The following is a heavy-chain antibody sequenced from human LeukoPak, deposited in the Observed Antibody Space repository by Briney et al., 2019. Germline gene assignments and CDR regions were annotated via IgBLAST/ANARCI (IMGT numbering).Heavy chain of an antibody. CDR1: GYTFTSYG. J-gene: IGHJ3*02. D-gene: IGHD3-22*01. V-gene: IGHV1-18*01. Sequence: GASVKVSCKASGYTFTSYGISWVRQAPGQGLEWMGWISAYNGRTYYAQNLQGRVTMTTDTATSTAYMELRSLRSDDTAVYYCARDAAIVVIDAFDIWGQGTMVTVSS. CDR3: ARDAAIVVIDAFDI. CDR2: ISAYNGRT.